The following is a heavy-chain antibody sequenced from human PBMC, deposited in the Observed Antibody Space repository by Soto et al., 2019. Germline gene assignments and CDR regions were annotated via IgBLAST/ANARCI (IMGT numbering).Heavy chain of an antibody. CDR1: GGTFSNDI. Sequence: QVQLVQSGAEVKKPGSSVKVSCKASGGTFSNDIITWVRQAPGQGLEWMGRIIPLLDIANYAQKFQGRVTITADKSTSTAYMALTSLRSEDTAVYYCVRDSPIGSTYSGYDGIDYWGQGTLVTVSS. V-gene: IGHV1-69*08. CDR2: IIPLLDIA. J-gene: IGHJ4*02. D-gene: IGHD5-12*01. CDR3: VRDSPIGSTYSGYDGIDY.